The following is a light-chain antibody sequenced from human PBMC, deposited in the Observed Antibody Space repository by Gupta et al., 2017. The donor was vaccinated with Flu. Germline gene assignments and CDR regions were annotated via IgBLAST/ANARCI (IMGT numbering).Light chain of an antibody. CDR2: GAS. J-gene: IGKJ2*01. CDR1: QTVSSNY. CDR3: QHFGSSPYT. Sequence: ERATLSCRASQTVSSNYFAWYQQKPGQAPRLLIYGASNRASGIPDRFSGSGSGTDFTLTIRRPEPEDSAVYYCQHFGSSPYTFGQGTKLEIK. V-gene: IGKV3-20*01.